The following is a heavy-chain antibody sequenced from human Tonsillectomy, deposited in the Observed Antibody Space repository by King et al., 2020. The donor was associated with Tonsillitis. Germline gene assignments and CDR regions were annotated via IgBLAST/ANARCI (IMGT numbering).Heavy chain of an antibody. CDR3: ARAPAARDAFDI. CDR1: GGSISSYY. CDR2: IYYSGST. D-gene: IGHD5-18*01. Sequence: QLQESGPGLVKPSETLSLTCTVSGGSISSYYWSWIRQPPGKGLAWIGYIYYSGSTNYHPSLKSRVTISVDKSKNQFSLKLSSVTVADTAVYYCARAPAARDAFDIWGQGTMVTVSS. V-gene: IGHV4-59*01. J-gene: IGHJ3*02.